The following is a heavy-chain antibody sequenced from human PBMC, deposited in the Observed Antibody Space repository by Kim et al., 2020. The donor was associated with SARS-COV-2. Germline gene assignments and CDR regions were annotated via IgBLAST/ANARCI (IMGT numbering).Heavy chain of an antibody. D-gene: IGHD3-16*01. V-gene: IGHV4-34*01. J-gene: IGHJ4*02. CDR1: GGSFSGYY. CDR3: ARFGGGGAYGDYVDY. Sequence: SETLSLTCAVYGGSFSGYYWSWIRQPPGKGLEWIGEINHSGSTNYNPSLKSRVTISGDTSKNQFSLKVSSVTAADTAVYYCARFGGGGAYGDYVDYGGQG. CDR2: INHSGST.